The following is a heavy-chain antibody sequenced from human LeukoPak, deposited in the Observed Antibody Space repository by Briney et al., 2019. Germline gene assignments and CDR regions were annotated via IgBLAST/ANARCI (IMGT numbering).Heavy chain of an antibody. CDR3: ARGTRTLWFGELVWFDP. Sequence: SETLSLTCTVSGGSISSYYWSWIRQPPGKGLEWIGYIYYSGSTNYNPSLKSRVTISVDTSKNQFSLKLSSVTAADTAVYYCARGTRTLWFGELVWFDPWGQGTLVTVSS. J-gene: IGHJ5*02. CDR1: GGSISSYY. CDR2: IYYSGST. D-gene: IGHD3-10*01. V-gene: IGHV4-59*08.